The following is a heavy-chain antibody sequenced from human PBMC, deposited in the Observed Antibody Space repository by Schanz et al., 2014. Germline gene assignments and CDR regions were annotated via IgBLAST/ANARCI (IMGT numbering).Heavy chain of an antibody. CDR3: ARGIITMVRGGDVGAFDI. Sequence: QVQLVESGGGVVQPGGSLRLSCEASGFTFSSYGMHWVRQAPGKGLEWVAVISYDGSSKNHADSVQGRFTISRDNSKNALYLQMDSLRAEDTAVYYCARGIITMVRGGDVGAFDIWGQGTMVTVSS. D-gene: IGHD3-10*01. J-gene: IGHJ3*02. CDR2: ISYDGSSK. V-gene: IGHV3-33*08. CDR1: GFTFSSYG.